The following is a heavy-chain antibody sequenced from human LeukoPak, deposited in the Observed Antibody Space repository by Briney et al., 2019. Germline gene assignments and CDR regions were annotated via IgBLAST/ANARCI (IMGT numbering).Heavy chain of an antibody. CDR1: EFTFSNYA. V-gene: IGHV3-23*01. J-gene: IGHJ6*02. CDR2: ISGSGGSA. Sequence: PGGSLRLSCAASEFTFSNYAMSWVRQAPGKGLEWVSSISGSGGSAFYADSVKGQFTISRDNSKNTLYLQMNSLRAEDTAVYYCAKRELYCSSSTCNYYFFGMDVWGHGTTVTVSS. CDR3: AKRELYCSSSTCNYYFFGMDV. D-gene: IGHD2-2*01.